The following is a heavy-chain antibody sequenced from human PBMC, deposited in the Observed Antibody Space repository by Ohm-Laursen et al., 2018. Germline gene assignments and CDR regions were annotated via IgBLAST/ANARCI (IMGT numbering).Heavy chain of an antibody. V-gene: IGHV4-39*01. CDR1: GGSISSSSYY. J-gene: IGHJ5*02. CDR3: ARHDSGLRGSSWFDP. Sequence: SETLSLTCTVSGGSISSSSYYWGWIRQPPGKGLEWIGSIYYSGSTYYNPPLKSRVTISVDTSMNQFSLKLSSVTAADTAVYYCARHDSGLRGSSWFDPWGQGTLVTVSS. CDR2: IYYSGST. D-gene: IGHD6-13*01.